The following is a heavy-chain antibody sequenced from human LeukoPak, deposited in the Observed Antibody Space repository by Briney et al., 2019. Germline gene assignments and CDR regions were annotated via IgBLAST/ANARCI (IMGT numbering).Heavy chain of an antibody. CDR2: ISSSSSYI. Sequence: GGSLRLSCAASGFTFSSYSMNWVRQAPGKGLEWVSSISSSSSYIYYADSVKGRFTISRDNAKNSLYLQMNSLRAEDTAVYYCARVGRDVLRYFDWSELGKFDYWGQGTLVTVSS. D-gene: IGHD3-9*01. V-gene: IGHV3-21*01. CDR1: GFTFSSYS. J-gene: IGHJ4*02. CDR3: ARVGRDVLRYFDWSELGKFDY.